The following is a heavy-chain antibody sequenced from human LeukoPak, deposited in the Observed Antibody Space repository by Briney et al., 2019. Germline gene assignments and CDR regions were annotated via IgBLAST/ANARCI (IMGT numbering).Heavy chain of an antibody. CDR3: ARILRYFDNPGGYYGMDV. Sequence: SGTLSLTCAVSGGSISSSNWWSWVRQPPGKGLEWIGEIYHSGSTNYNPSLKSRVTISVDKSKNQFSLKLSSVTAADTAVYYCARILRYFDNPGGYYGMDVWGQGTTVTVSS. J-gene: IGHJ6*02. V-gene: IGHV4-4*02. CDR2: IYHSGST. CDR1: GGSISSSNW. D-gene: IGHD3-9*01.